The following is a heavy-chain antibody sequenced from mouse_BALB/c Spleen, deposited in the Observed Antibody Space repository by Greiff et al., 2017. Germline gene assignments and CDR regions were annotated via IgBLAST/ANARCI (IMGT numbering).Heavy chain of an antibody. CDR1: GFAFSSYD. J-gene: IGHJ4*01. Sequence: EVKLMESGGGLVKPGGSLKLSCAASGFAFSSYDMSWVRQTPEKRLEWVAYISSGGGSTYYPDTVKGRFTISRDNAKNTLYLQMSSLKSEDTAMYYCARKRTIYYGNYVGAMDYWGQGTSVTVSS. CDR3: ARKRTIYYGNYVGAMDY. V-gene: IGHV5-12-1*01. D-gene: IGHD2-1*01. CDR2: ISSGGGST.